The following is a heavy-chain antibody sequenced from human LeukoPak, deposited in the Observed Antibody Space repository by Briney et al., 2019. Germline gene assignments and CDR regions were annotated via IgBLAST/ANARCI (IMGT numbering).Heavy chain of an antibody. CDR2: ISSSSSYI. CDR1: GGSISSSNW. D-gene: IGHD6-6*01. CDR3: ARLYSSSSLFRDQFDY. J-gene: IGHJ4*02. V-gene: IGHV3-21*01. Sequence: PSGTLSLTCAVSGGSISSSNWWSWVRQPPGKGLEWVSSISSSSSYIYYADSVKGRFTISRDNAKNSLYLQMNSLRAEDTAVYYCARLYSSSSLFRDQFDYWGQGTLVTVSS.